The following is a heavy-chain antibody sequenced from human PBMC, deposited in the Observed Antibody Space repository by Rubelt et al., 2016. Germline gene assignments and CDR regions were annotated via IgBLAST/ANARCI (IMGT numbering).Heavy chain of an antibody. CDR2: INHGGSI. CDR3: ARSLDDELPTFKAFDV. Sequence: QVQLQQWGAGLLKPSETLSLTCAVYGGSFTDYYWSWIRQAPGKGLEWIGEINHGGSINHNWSLKSRVAISVDTAKQQVSLKVTSVTAADTAIYYCARSLDDELPTFKAFDVWGPGTKVTVSS. J-gene: IGHJ3*01. D-gene: IGHD1-1*01. V-gene: IGHV4-34*02. CDR1: GGSFTDYY.